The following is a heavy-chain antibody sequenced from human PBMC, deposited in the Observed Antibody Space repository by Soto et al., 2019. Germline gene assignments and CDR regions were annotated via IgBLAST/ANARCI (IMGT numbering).Heavy chain of an antibody. V-gene: IGHV4-4*02. CDR1: GGSISSSNL. J-gene: IGHJ4*02. Sequence: QVQLQESGPGLVKPSGTLSLTCAVSGGSISSSNLWSWVRQPPGKGLEWIGEIYHSGSTNYNPSRKSRVTISVDKSKNQFSLKLSSVTAAHTAVYYCASLKAGPSGWSSGRFDYWGQGTLVTVSS. CDR2: IYHSGST. D-gene: IGHD6-19*01. CDR3: ASLKAGPSGWSSGRFDY.